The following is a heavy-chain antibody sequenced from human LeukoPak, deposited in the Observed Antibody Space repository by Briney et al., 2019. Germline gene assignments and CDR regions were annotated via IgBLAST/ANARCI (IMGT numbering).Heavy chain of an antibody. J-gene: IGHJ4*02. Sequence: SQTLSLTCAISGDSVSSNSAAWNWIRQPPSRGLEWLGRTYYRSKWYNDYAVSVKSRITINPDTSKNQFSLQLNSVTPEDTAVYYCARMQYYYDSSGYYTFDYWGQGTLVTVSS. V-gene: IGHV6-1*01. CDR1: GDSVSSNSAA. D-gene: IGHD3-22*01. CDR3: ARMQYYYDSSGYYTFDY. CDR2: TYYRSKWYN.